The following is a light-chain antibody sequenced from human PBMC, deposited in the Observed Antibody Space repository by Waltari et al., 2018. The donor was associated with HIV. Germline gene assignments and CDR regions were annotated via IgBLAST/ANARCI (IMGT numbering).Light chain of an antibody. CDR1: QGISSY. Sequence: ALRMTQSPSSFSASTGDRVTITCRASQGISSYLAWYQQKPGKAPKLLSYAASTLQSGVPSRFSGSGSGTDFTLTISCLQSEDFATYCCQQYYSYPRTFGQGTKVEIK. V-gene: IGKV1-8*01. CDR2: AAS. CDR3: QQYYSYPRT. J-gene: IGKJ1*01.